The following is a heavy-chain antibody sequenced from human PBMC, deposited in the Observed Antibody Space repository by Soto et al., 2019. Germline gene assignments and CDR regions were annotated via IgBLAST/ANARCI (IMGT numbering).Heavy chain of an antibody. Sequence: GGSLRLSCAASGFTFSSYSMNWVRQAPGKGLEWVSYISSSSSTIYYADSVKGRFTISRDNAKNSLYLQMNSLRAEDTAVYYCARGILTGYYSPGERGCIGYWGQGTLVTVSS. CDR1: GFTFSSYS. CDR3: ARGILTGYYSPGERGCIGY. D-gene: IGHD3-9*01. CDR2: ISSSSSTI. V-gene: IGHV3-48*01. J-gene: IGHJ4*02.